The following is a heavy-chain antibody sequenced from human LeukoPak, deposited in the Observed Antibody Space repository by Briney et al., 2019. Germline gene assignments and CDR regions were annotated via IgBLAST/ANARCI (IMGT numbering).Heavy chain of an antibody. Sequence: PGRSLRLSCAASGMTFSSFGMHWVRQAPGKGLEWVAFIWYDGSNKCYADSVKGRFTISRDNSKNTLYLQMNSLTAEDTAVYYCARDSPVSAGPFDPWGQGTLVTVSS. CDR1: GMTFSSFG. CDR3: ARDSPVSAGPFDP. V-gene: IGHV3-33*01. J-gene: IGHJ5*02. CDR2: IWYDGSNK. D-gene: IGHD4-11*01.